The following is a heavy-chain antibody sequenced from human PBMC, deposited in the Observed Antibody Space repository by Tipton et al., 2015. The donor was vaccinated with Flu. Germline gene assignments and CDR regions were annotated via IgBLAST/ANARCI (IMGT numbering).Heavy chain of an antibody. CDR2: IYTSGST. V-gene: IGHV4-61*02. CDR3: ARGQIFGWFDP. J-gene: IGHJ5*02. Sequence: TLSLTCTVSGGSVSSGSYYWSWIRQPAGKGLEWIGRIYTSGSTNYNPSLKGRVTISVDTSKNQFSLKLSSVTAADTAVYYCARGQIFGWFDPWGQGTLVTVSS. CDR1: GGSVSSGSYY. D-gene: IGHD2/OR15-2a*01.